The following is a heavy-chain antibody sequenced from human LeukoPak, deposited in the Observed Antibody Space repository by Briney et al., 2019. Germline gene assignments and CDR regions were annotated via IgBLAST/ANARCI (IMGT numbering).Heavy chain of an antibody. D-gene: IGHD3-10*01. J-gene: IGHJ6*03. CDR1: GYTFTGYY. V-gene: IGHV1-2*02. Sequence: ASVKVSCKASGYTFTGYYMHWVRQAPGQGLEWMGWINPNSGGTNYAQKFQGRVTMTRDTSISTAYMELSRLRSDDTAVYYCARVNEFRACYYMDVWGKGTTVTVSS. CDR2: INPNSGGT. CDR3: ARVNEFRACYYMDV.